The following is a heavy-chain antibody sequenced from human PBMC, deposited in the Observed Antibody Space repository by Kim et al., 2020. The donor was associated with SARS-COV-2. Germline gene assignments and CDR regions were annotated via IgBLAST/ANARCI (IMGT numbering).Heavy chain of an antibody. J-gene: IGHJ4*02. CDR2: TKARVDGGAT. D-gene: IGHD2-21*01. CDR3: TTVPGDADSYSFDY. V-gene: IGHV3-15*01. Sequence: GGSLRLSCAASGFTFSKAWMSWVRQAPGKGLEWVGRTKARVDGGATDYAEPVKGRFTISRDDSDNTLYLQMNSLQSDDTAVYYCTTVPGDADSYSFDYWSQGTLVTVSS. CDR1: GFTFSKAW.